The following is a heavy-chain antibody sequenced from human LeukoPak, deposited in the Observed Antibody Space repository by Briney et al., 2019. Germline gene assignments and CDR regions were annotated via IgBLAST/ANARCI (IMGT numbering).Heavy chain of an antibody. CDR2: ISGSGGAT. V-gene: IGHV3-23*01. J-gene: IGHJ4*02. Sequence: GGPLRLSCAASGFSLFAMHWVRQAPGKGLEWVSAISGSGGATYHADADSVKGRFTISRDNSKNALYLEINNLRAEDTAVYYCAKDGYNYDSSGHFDYWGQGTLVTVSS. D-gene: IGHD3-22*01. CDR3: AKDGYNYDSSGHFDY. CDR1: GFSLFA.